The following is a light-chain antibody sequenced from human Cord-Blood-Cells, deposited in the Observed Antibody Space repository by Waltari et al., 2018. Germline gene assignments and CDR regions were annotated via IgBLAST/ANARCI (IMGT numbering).Light chain of an antibody. CDR2: GAS. Sequence: EIVLTQSPGTLSLSPGERDTLSCRASQSVSSSYLAWYQQKPGQAPRLLIYGASSRATGIPDRFSGSGSGTDFTLTISRLEPEDFAVYYCQQYGNSPTFGGGTKVEIK. CDR3: QQYGNSPT. CDR1: QSVSSSY. J-gene: IGKJ4*01. V-gene: IGKV3-20*01.